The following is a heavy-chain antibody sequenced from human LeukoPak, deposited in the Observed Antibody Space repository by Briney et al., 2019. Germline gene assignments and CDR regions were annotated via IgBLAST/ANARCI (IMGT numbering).Heavy chain of an antibody. J-gene: IGHJ4*02. D-gene: IGHD6-13*01. V-gene: IGHV4-34*01. Sequence: SETLSLTCAVYGGSFSGYYWSWIRQPPGKGLEWIGEINHSGSTNYNPSLKSRVTISGDTSKNQFSLKLSSVTAADTAVYYCARVRIAAAGRKQDYWGQGTLVTVSS. CDR1: GGSFSGYY. CDR2: INHSGST. CDR3: ARVRIAAAGRKQDY.